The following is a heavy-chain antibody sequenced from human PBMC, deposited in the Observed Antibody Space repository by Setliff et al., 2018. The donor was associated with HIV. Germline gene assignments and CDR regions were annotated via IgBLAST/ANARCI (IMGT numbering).Heavy chain of an antibody. CDR1: GYSISNTGHS. CDR2: IYHTGDT. D-gene: IGHD4-17*01. CDR3: ARHKTHDYDGNSVYFDF. V-gene: IGHV4-38-2*01. Sequence: SETLSLTCVVSGYSISNTGHSWGWIRQPPGKGLEWIGSIYHTGDTYDNPSLKNRVTISRDTSKDRFSLNLRSVTAADTAIYYCARHKTHDYDGNSVYFDFWGQGILVTVSS. J-gene: IGHJ4*02.